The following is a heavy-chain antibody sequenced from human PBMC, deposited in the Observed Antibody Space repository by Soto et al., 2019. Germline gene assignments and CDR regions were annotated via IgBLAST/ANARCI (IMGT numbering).Heavy chain of an antibody. CDR2: ISYDGSNE. D-gene: IGHD2-8*01. Sequence: LRLSCAASGFTFSSYAMHWVRQAPGKGLEWVAVISYDGSNEYYADSVKGRFTISRDNSKNTLYLQMNNLRPEDTAVYYCAKVREDIVLLVALDYWGQGTLVTVSS. CDR1: GFTFSSYA. V-gene: IGHV3-30-3*01. CDR3: AKVREDIVLLVALDY. J-gene: IGHJ4*02.